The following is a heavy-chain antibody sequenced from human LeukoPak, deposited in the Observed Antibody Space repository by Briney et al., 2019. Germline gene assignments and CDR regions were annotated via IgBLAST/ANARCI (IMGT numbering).Heavy chain of an antibody. CDR1: GYTFTTYV. J-gene: IGHJ6*03. Sequence: SVKVSCKTSGYTFTTYVFNWVRQAPGQGLKWMGGIIPIFGTANYAQKFQGRVTITADKSTSTAYMELSSLRSEDTAVYYCARGRGGKYCSGGSCYSYDYYYYYMDVWGKGTTVTVSS. D-gene: IGHD2-15*01. V-gene: IGHV1-69*06. CDR2: IIPIFGTA. CDR3: ARGRGGKYCSGGSCYSYDYYYYYMDV.